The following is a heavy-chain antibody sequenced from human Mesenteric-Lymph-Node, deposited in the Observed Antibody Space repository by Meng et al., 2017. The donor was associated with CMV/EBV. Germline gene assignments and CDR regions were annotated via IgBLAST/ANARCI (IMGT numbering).Heavy chain of an antibody. CDR3: ARRGNYDSDYSEY. D-gene: IGHD3-22*01. CDR2: VHHSGTT. Sequence: QLQLQEAGPGLAKPSAPLALYCIFSGDSISNSTYYWTWIRQPPGKGLEWIGSVHHSGTTYYNPSLKGRLTISVDTSANLFSLRLTTVTAADTATYYCARRGNYDSDYSEYWGQGTLVTVSS. J-gene: IGHJ4*02. V-gene: IGHV4-39*01. CDR1: GDSISNSTYY.